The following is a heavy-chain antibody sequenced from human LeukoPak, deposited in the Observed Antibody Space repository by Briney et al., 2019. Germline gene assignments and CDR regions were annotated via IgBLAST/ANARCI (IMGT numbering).Heavy chain of an antibody. D-gene: IGHD2-21*02. CDR2: IYSGGST. V-gene: IGHV3-53*01. J-gene: IGHJ3*02. CDR3: ARVVPSTAYCGGDCYAPGAFDI. Sequence: GGSLRLSCAASGFTVRSNYMSWVRQAPGKGLEWVSVIYSGGSTYYADSVKGRFTISRDNSKNTLYLQMNSLRAEDTAVYYCARVVPSTAYCGGDCYAPGAFDIWGQGTMVIVSS. CDR1: GFTVRSNY.